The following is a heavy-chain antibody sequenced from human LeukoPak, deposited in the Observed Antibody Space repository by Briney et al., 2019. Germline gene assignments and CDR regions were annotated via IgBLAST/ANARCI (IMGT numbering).Heavy chain of an antibody. CDR2: INPSGGST. Sequence: GASVKFSCKASGYTFTSYYMHWVRQAPGHGLEWMGIINPSGGSTTYAQKFQGRVTMTRDTSTSTVYMELSSLRSEDTDVYYSARAYGDYAYWGQGTLVTVSS. CDR1: GYTFTSYY. CDR3: ARAYGDYAY. J-gene: IGHJ4*02. D-gene: IGHD4-17*01. V-gene: IGHV1-46*01.